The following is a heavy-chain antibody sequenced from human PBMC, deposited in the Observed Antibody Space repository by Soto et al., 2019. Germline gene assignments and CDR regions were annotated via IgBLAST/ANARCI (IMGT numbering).Heavy chain of an antibody. V-gene: IGHV1-69*01. Sequence: QVQLLQSGAELRETGSSVRVSCTPSGGTFVSSAFAWVRQAPGGKIEWMGGIIPILGSTKYAEKFLGRLTIRADDSSRTAYLELSSLTFDDTAVYFCSKKNPHGDSNKAWLDPWGQGTLVNVST. CDR1: GGTFVSSA. CDR2: IIPILGST. J-gene: IGHJ5*02. CDR3: SKKNPHGDSNKAWLDP. D-gene: IGHD2-8*01.